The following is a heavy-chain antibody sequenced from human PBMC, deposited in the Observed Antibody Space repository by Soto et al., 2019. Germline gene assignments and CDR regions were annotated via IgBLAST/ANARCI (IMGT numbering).Heavy chain of an antibody. D-gene: IGHD3-9*01. CDR3: ARSQSGPYYDILTGYYNVPPFDY. V-gene: IGHV1-3*01. J-gene: IGHJ4*02. CDR2: INAGNGNT. Sequence: GASVKVSCKASGYTFTSYAMHWVRQAPGQRLEWMGWINAGNGNTKYSQKFQGRVTITRDTSASTAYMELSSLRSEDTAVYYCARSQSGPYYDILTGYYNVPPFDYWGQGTLVTVS. CDR1: GYTFTSYA.